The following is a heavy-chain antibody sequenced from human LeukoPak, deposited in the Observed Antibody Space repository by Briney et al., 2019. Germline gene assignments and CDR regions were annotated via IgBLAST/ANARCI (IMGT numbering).Heavy chain of an antibody. Sequence: PGGSLRLSCAASGFTFSTYGMHWVRQAPGKGLDWWAFIRYDGSNKYYADSVKGRFTISRDNYKNTLYLQMNSLRAEDTAVYYCAKSRHMVRGVTPFDYWGQGTLVTVSS. CDR1: GFTFSTYG. CDR3: AKSRHMVRGVTPFDY. J-gene: IGHJ4*02. CDR2: IRYDGSNK. V-gene: IGHV3-30*02. D-gene: IGHD3-10*01.